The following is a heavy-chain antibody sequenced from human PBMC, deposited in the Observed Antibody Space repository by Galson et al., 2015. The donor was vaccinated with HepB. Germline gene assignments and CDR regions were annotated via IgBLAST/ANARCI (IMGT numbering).Heavy chain of an antibody. D-gene: IGHD4-11*01. CDR1: GFTFSSYS. Sequence: SLRLSCAASGFTFSSYSMDWVRQAPGKGLEWVSSISSSSSYIYYADSVKGRFTISRDNAKNSLYLQMNSLRAEDTAVYYCASSRSYYYYGMDVWGQGTTVTVSS. CDR3: ASSRSYYYYGMDV. J-gene: IGHJ6*02. CDR2: ISSSSSYI. V-gene: IGHV3-21*01.